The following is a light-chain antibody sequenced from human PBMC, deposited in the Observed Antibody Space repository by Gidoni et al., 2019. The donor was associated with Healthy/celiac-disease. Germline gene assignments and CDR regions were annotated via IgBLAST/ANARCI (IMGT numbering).Light chain of an antibody. J-gene: IGLJ3*02. Sequence: QSVLTQPPSVSGAPGQRVTISCTGSSSNIGAGYDVHWYQQLPGTAPKLPSYGNSNRPSGVPDRCSGSKSGTSASLAITGLQAEDEADYYCQSYDSSLSGWVFGGGTKLTVL. CDR3: QSYDSSLSGWV. CDR1: SSNIGAGYD. V-gene: IGLV1-40*01. CDR2: GNS.